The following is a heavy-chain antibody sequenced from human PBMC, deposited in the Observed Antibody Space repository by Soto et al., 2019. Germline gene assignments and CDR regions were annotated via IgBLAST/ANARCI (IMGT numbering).Heavy chain of an antibody. CDR2: MNPNSGNT. Sequence: GASVKVCCKCSRYSVTSYDINVLRQTTGQGLEWMGWMNPNSGNTGYAQKFQGRGTMTRNTSISTAYMELSSLRSEDTAVYYCARVISEWYYYYYYYMDAWGKGTTVTVSS. D-gene: IGHD3-3*01. CDR3: ARVISEWYYYYYYYMDA. V-gene: IGHV1-8*02. CDR1: RYSVTSYD. J-gene: IGHJ6*03.